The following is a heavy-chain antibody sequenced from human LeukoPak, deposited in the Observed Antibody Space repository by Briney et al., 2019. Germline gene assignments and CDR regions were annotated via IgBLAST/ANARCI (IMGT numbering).Heavy chain of an antibody. J-gene: IGHJ4*02. CDR3: ARHDFWSGYPNDY. D-gene: IGHD3-3*01. V-gene: IGHV1-69*05. CDR2: IIPIFGTA. CDR1: GGTFSSYA. Sequence: SVKVSCKASGGTFSSYAISWVRQAPGQGLEWMGRIIPIFGTANYAQKFQGRVTITTDESTSTAYMELSSLRSEDTAVYYCARHDFWSGYPNDYWGQGTLVTASS.